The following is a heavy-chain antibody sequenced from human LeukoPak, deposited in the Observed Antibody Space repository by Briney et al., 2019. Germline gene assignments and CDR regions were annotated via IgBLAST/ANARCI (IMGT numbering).Heavy chain of an antibody. CDR1: GGTFSSYA. J-gene: IGHJ4*02. Sequence: ASVKVSCKASGGTFSSYAISWVRQAPGQGLEWMGRIIPIFGIANYAQKFQGRVTITADKSTSTAHMELSSLGSEDTAVYYCARVSSDSSGYYPYYFDYWGQGTLVTVSS. D-gene: IGHD3-22*01. CDR3: ARVSSDSSGYYPYYFDY. CDR2: IIPIFGIA. V-gene: IGHV1-69*04.